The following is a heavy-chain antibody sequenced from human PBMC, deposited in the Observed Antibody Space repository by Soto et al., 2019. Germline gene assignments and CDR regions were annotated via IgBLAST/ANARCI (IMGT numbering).Heavy chain of an antibody. D-gene: IGHD2-2*01. J-gene: IGHJ6*02. CDR3: AKVTSARVFYFGLDV. V-gene: IGHV3-23*01. CDR1: LFSFTSYA. CDR2: ISGSAGRT. Sequence: LILSCAASLFSFTSYARIWVRQAPGKGLEWVSIISGSAGRTYYADSVKGRFSISRDNSKNTLYLHMNSLRAEDTAIYYCAKVTSARVFYFGLDVWGQGTTVTVSS.